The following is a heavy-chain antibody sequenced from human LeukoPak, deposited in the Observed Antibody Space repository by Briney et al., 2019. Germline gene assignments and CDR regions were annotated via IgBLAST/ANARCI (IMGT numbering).Heavy chain of an antibody. CDR1: IGSLNTYF. Sequence: SETLSLTCTVSIGSLNTYFWTWVRQPAGKGLEWIGRVSDTGRAYYNPSLESRVTISLDTSKNQFSLKVTSVTAADTAVYYCARGKEMTRTSGYYSFDFWGQGTLVTVSS. CDR3: ARGKEMTRTSGYYSFDF. V-gene: IGHV4-4*07. CDR2: VSDTGRA. D-gene: IGHD3-9*01. J-gene: IGHJ4*02.